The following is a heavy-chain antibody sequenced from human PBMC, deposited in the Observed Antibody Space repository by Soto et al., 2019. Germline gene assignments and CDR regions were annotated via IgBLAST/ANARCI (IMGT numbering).Heavy chain of an antibody. CDR2: IYWDDDK. D-gene: IGHD6-6*01. CDR1: GFSLSTSGVG. CDR3: ARDSSGYYGMDV. V-gene: IGHV2-5*02. J-gene: IGHJ6*02. Sequence: SGPTLVNPTQTLTLTCTFSGFSLSTSGVGVGWIRQPPGKALEWLALIYWDDDKRYSPSLKSRLTLTKDTSKNQVVLTMTNVDPVDTGTYYCARDSSGYYGMDVWGQGTTVTVSS.